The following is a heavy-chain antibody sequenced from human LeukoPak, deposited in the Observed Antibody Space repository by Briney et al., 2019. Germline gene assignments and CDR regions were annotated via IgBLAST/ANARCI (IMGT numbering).Heavy chain of an antibody. CDR2: VSYDGTDT. Sequence: SGGSLRLFCAASGFTFSSYGMNWVRQAPGKGLEWVATVSYDGTDTSYADSVKGRFAIFRDNSKNTLYLQMNSLRTEDTAVYYCVRVSGFCTNGVCPSFDPWGQGTLVTVSS. J-gene: IGHJ5*02. CDR1: GFTFSSYG. CDR3: VRVSGFCTNGVCPSFDP. D-gene: IGHD2-8*01. V-gene: IGHV3-30*03.